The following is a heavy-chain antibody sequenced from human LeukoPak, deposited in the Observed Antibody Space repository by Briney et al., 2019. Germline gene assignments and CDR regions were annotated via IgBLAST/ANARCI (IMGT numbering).Heavy chain of an antibody. J-gene: IGHJ4*02. D-gene: IGHD3-10*01. Sequence: PSETLSLTCTVSGGSISGYYHNWVRQSPGRGLEWICLVHYSGNTNYNPSLKSRVSISTDTSKNQFSLELTSVTAADTAVYYCVIGRGWQPDYWGQGIPVTVSS. CDR1: GGSISGYY. V-gene: IGHV4-59*03. CDR3: VIGRGWQPDY. CDR2: VHYSGNT.